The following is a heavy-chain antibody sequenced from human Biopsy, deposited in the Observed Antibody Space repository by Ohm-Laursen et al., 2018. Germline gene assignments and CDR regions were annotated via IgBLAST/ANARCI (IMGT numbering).Heavy chain of an antibody. CDR2: INHSGST. V-gene: IGHV4-34*01. Sequence: SETLSLTCAVYGDTFSGYYWSWIRQPPGKGLEWIGEINHSGSTNYNPSLKSRVTVSVDTSKNQFSLRLNSVTAADTALYFCARGHPNFGSGFFVIPVFYFDSWGQGTLVTVSS. CDR3: ARGHPNFGSGFFVIPVFYFDS. CDR1: GDTFSGYY. J-gene: IGHJ4*02. D-gene: IGHD3-3*01.